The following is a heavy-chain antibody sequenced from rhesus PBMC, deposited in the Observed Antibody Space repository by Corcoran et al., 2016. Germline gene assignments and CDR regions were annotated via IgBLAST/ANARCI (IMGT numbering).Heavy chain of an antibody. CDR2: LTPTPVNP. CDR3: ARQPRLYYDSGYYNYYFDY. V-gene: IGHV7-114*01. Sequence: QVQLVQSGAEVKQSGASAKVSCKAAGYTVTSYGMNWVGQATAQRLEWMGALTPTPVNPTYPQCFRALFPFSTHTSLPTAFRQFPTLKASTSAFYYFARQPRLYYDSGYYNYYFDYWGQGVLVTVSS. J-gene: IGHJ4*01. D-gene: IGHD3-28*01. CDR1: GYTVTSYG.